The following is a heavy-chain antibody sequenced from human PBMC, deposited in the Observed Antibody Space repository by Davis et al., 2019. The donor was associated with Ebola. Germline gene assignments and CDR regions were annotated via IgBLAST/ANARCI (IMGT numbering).Heavy chain of an antibody. Sequence: AGSLSLSCAVSAFPLSSNVMPLVRQAPGKGLEWVAKILYDGNHECYVDSVKGRFIISRDNSQNILYLQLNSLRDEDTAVYYCVAELGPQQMNSWGQGIQVTVSS. CDR3: VAELGPQQMNS. V-gene: IGHV3-30*03. D-gene: IGHD1-7*01. CDR2: ILYDGNHE. CDR1: AFPLSSNV. J-gene: IGHJ4*02.